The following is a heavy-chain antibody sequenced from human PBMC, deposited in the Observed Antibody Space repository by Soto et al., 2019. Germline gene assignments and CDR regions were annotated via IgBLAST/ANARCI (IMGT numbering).Heavy chain of an antibody. J-gene: IGHJ4*02. CDR1: GFTFSSYG. CDR3: ARDAEIMITFWGVIGLFDY. Sequence: QVQLVESGGGVVQPGRSLRLSCAASGFTFSSYGMHWVRQAPGKGLEWVAVIWYDGSNKYYADSVKGRFTISRDNSKNTLYLQMNSLRAEDTAVYYCARDAEIMITFWGVIGLFDYWGQGSLVTVSS. D-gene: IGHD3-16*02. CDR2: IWYDGSNK. V-gene: IGHV3-33*01.